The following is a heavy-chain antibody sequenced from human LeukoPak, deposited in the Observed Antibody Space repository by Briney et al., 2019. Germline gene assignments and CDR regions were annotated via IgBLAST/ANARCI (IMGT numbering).Heavy chain of an antibody. D-gene: IGHD3-22*01. V-gene: IGHV3-9*01. Sequence: PGRSLRLSCAASGSTFDDYAVHWVRQAPGKGLEWVSGISWNSGSIGYADSVKGRFTISRDNAKNSLYLQMNSLRAEDTALYYCAKGYYDSSGYPPDYWGQGTLVTVSS. CDR1: GSTFDDYA. J-gene: IGHJ4*02. CDR3: AKGYYDSSGYPPDY. CDR2: ISWNSGSI.